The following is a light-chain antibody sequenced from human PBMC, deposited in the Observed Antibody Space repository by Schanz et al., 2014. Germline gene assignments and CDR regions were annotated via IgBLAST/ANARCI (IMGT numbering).Light chain of an antibody. CDR3: CSYAGRSTWV. V-gene: IGLV2-14*01. J-gene: IGLJ3*02. CDR2: DVS. CDR1: SSDVGGYNY. Sequence: QSALTQPASVSGSPGQSITISCTGTSSDVGGYNYVSWYQQHPGKAPKLMIYDVSNRPSGVSNRFSGSKSANTASLTISGLQAEDEADYYCCSYAGRSTWVFGGGTKLTVL.